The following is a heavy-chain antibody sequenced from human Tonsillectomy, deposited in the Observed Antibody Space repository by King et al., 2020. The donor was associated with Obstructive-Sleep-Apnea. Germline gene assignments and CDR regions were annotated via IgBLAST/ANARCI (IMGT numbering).Heavy chain of an antibody. V-gene: IGHV1-8*01. D-gene: IGHD2-15*01. CDR1: GYTFTSYD. Sequence: QLVQSGAEVKKPGASVKVSCKASGYTFTSYDINWVRQATGQGLEWMGWTNPNSGNTGYAQKFQGRVTMTRNTSISTAYMELSSLRSEDTAVYYCARGLRCSGGSCRSNYYYYYGMDVWGQGTTVTVSS. CDR3: ARGLRCSGGSCRSNYYYYYGMDV. J-gene: IGHJ6*02. CDR2: TNPNSGNT.